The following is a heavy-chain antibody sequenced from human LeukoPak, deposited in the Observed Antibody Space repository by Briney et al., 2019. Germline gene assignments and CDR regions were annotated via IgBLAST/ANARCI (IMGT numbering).Heavy chain of an antibody. CDR2: IWYDGSNK. CDR1: GFTFSSYG. D-gene: IGHD5-12*01. Sequence: PGGSLRLSCAASGFTFSSYGMHWVRQAPGKGLEWVAAIWYDGSNKYYADSVKGRFTISRDNSKNTLYLQMNSLKTEDTAVYYCTTVWWLRFFWGQGTLVTVSS. CDR3: TTVWWLRFF. J-gene: IGHJ4*02. V-gene: IGHV3-33*01.